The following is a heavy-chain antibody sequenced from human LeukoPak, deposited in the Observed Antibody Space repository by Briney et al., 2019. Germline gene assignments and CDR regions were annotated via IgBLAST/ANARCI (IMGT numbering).Heavy chain of an antibody. CDR3: PRGYGGNSGIYYYYYMDV. J-gene: IGHJ6*03. V-gene: IGHV3-11*04. Sequence: GGSLRLSCAASGFTFSDYYMSWIRQAPGKGLEWVSYISSSGSTIYYADSVKGRSTISRDNAKNSLYLQMNSLRAEDTAVYYCPRGYGGNSGIYYYYYMDVWGKGTTVTVSS. CDR1: GFTFSDYY. D-gene: IGHD4-23*01. CDR2: ISSSGSTI.